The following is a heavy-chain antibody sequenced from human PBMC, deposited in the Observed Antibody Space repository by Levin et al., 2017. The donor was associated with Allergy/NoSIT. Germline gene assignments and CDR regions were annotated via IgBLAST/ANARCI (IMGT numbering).Heavy chain of an antibody. V-gene: IGHV1-69*04. J-gene: IGHJ6*03. D-gene: IGHD3-16*01. Sequence: ASVKVSCKASGGTFSNYSLRWVRQAPGQGLEWVGRIIPFLGVVNYAQKFQGRVTITADKSTSTAYMELTSLTSEDTAIYYCAKEGALDYLGYMDVWGKGTTVTVSS. CDR2: IIPFLGVV. CDR3: AKEGALDYLGYMDV. CDR1: GGTFSNYS.